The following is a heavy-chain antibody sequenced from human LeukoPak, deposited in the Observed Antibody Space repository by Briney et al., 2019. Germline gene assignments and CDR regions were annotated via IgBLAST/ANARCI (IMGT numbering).Heavy chain of an antibody. V-gene: IGHV3-48*03. J-gene: IGHJ4*02. CDR1: GFAFSTYE. Sequence: GGPLRLSCAASGFAFSTYEMNWVRQAPGKGLEWISYLSSSAGTIYYADSVKGRFTISRDNAKNSLYLQMNSLRAEDTAVYYCARDRALDNWGQGTLVTVSS. D-gene: IGHD3-10*01. CDR3: ARDRALDN. CDR2: LSSSAGTI.